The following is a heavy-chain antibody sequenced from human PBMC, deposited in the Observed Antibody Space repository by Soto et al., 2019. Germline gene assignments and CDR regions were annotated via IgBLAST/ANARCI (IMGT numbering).Heavy chain of an antibody. CDR3: ARYSGTYYVY. D-gene: IGHD1-26*01. V-gene: IGHV4-59*01. J-gene: IGHJ4*02. CDR2: IYYSGST. CDR1: GGSISSYY. Sequence: PSETLSLTCTVSGGSISSYYWSWIRQPPGKGLEWIGYIYYSGSTSYNPSLKSRVTMSVDTSKNQFSLKLSSVTAADTAVYYCARYSGTYYVYWGQGTLVTVSS.